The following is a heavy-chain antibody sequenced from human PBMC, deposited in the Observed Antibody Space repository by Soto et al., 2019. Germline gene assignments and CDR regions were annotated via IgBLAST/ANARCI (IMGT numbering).Heavy chain of an antibody. CDR1: GYSFANYW. J-gene: IGHJ6*02. CDR2: IYPGDSDT. V-gene: IGHV5-51*01. Sequence: TGESLKISCQGSGYSFANYWIAWVRQMPGKGLEWVGVIYPGDSDTRYSPSFRGQVTISGDKTISHVYLQWSSLKASDTAMYYCSRNRLRHHYYGMAVGGRGTTVTLSS. CDR3: SRNRLRHHYYGMAV. D-gene: IGHD5-12*01.